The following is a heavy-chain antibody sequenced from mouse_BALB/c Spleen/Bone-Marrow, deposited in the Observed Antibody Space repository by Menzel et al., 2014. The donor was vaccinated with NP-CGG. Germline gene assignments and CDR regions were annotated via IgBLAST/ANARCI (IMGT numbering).Heavy chain of an antibody. V-gene: IGHV1S137*01. CDR3: ARSGKVRNAMDY. CDR1: GYTFTDYA. D-gene: IGHD2-14*01. Sequence: QVQLQQSGAELVRPGVSVKISCKGSGYTFTDYAIHWVKQSHAKSLEWIGLISGYYGDAIYNQKFKGKATMTVDKSSSTAYMDLARLTSEDSVIYYCARSGKVRNAMDYWGQGTSVTVSS. CDR2: ISGYYGDA. J-gene: IGHJ4*01.